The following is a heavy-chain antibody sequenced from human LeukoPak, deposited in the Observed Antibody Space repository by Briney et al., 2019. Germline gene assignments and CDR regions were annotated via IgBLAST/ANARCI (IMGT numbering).Heavy chain of an antibody. D-gene: IGHD2-2*01. V-gene: IGHV5-51*01. CDR1: GYSFTNYW. J-gene: IGHJ4*02. CDR2: IYPDDSDT. Sequence: GESLKISCKGSGYSFTNYWIGWVRQMPGKGLEWMGIIYPDDSDTRYSPSFQGQVTISADKSISTACLQWSSLKASDTAMYYCARPALDCSNNSCYAMYYFDYWGQGTLVTVSS. CDR3: ARPALDCSNNSCYAMYYFDY.